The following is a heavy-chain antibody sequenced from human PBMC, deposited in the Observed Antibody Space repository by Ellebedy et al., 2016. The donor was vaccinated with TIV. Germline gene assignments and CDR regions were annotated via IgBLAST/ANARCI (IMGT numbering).Heavy chain of an antibody. CDR1: GDTFGSYA. V-gene: IGHV1-18*01. D-gene: IGHD3-22*01. Sequence: ASVKVSCXASGDTFGSYALSWVRQAPGQGLEWMGWISGYNGNTNYAQKLQGRVTITRDMSTSTAYMELSSLRSEDTAVYYCAAGPQLLVVGVLGMDVWGQGTTVTVSS. CDR2: ISGYNGNT. CDR3: AAGPQLLVVGVLGMDV. J-gene: IGHJ6*02.